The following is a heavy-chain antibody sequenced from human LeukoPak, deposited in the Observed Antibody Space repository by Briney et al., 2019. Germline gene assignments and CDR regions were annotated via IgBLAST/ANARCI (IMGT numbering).Heavy chain of an antibody. J-gene: IGHJ3*02. CDR2: INSDGSST. CDR3: ARARSGYYLFDAFDI. D-gene: IGHD3-22*01. V-gene: IGHV3-74*01. Sequence: GGSLRLSCAASGFTFSSYWIHWVRHSPGKGRVWVSRINSDGSSTSYADSVKGRFTISRDNAKSTLYLQMSSLRAEDTAVYYCARARSGYYLFDAFDIWGQGTMVTVSS. CDR1: GFTFSSYW.